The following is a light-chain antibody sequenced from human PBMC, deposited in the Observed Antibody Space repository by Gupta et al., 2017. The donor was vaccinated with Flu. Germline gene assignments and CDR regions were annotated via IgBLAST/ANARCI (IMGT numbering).Light chain of an antibody. CDR3: STFSTTSTIV. Sequence: SITISCTVTISDIGSYTYVYWDQQHPVQAPKLLIYEVTKRPSVVSIRFSGSKSGDTASLTISERLAEDEAEYYGSTFSTTSTIVFGGGTKLTVL. CDR2: EVT. CDR1: ISDIGSYTY. J-gene: IGLJ2*01. V-gene: IGLV2-14*01.